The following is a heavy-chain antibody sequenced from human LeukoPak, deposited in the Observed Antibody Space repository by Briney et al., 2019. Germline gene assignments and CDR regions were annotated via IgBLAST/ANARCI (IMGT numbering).Heavy chain of an antibody. CDR2: IYHSGST. V-gene: IGHV4-39*07. Sequence: PSETLSLTCTVSGGSISSSSYYWGWIRQPPGKGLEWIGSIYHSGSTYYNPSLKSRVTISVDTSKNQFSLKLSSVTAADTAVYYCARGYSYGFAFDPWGQGTLVTVSS. D-gene: IGHD5-18*01. CDR3: ARGYSYGFAFDP. J-gene: IGHJ5*02. CDR1: GGSISSSSYY.